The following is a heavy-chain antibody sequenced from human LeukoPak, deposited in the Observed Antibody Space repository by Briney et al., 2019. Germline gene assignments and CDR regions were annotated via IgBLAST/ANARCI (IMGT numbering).Heavy chain of an antibody. J-gene: IGHJ1*01. V-gene: IGHV3-64D*09. CDR2: ISSNGDRT. Sequence: PGGSLRLSCSASGFTFSSYVMHWVRQAPGKGLEYVSGISSNGDRTYHADSVKGRFIISRDNSKNTLYLQMSSLRAEDTAVYYCVKVGCSGGTCYWAYFQHWGQGTLVTVSS. D-gene: IGHD2-15*01. CDR1: GFTFSSYV. CDR3: VKVGCSGGTCYWAYFQH.